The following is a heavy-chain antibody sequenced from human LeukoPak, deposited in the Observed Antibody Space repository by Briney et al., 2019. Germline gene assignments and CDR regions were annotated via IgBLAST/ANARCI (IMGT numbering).Heavy chain of an antibody. Sequence: PSETLSLTCTVSGGSISSYYWSWIRQPPGKGLEWIGYIYYSGSTNYNPSLKSRVTISVDTSKNQFSLKLSSVTAADTAVYYCARCDSSSWPDPWGQGTLVTVSS. CDR3: ARCDSSSWPDP. J-gene: IGHJ5*02. V-gene: IGHV4-59*01. CDR2: IYYSGST. D-gene: IGHD6-13*01. CDR1: GGSISSYY.